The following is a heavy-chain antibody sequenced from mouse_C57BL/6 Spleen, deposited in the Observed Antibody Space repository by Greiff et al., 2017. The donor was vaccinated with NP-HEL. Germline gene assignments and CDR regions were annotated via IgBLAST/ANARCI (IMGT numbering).Heavy chain of an antibody. J-gene: IGHJ3*01. D-gene: IGHD2-1*01. CDR2: ISYDGSN. CDR1: GYSITSCYY. Sequence: EVQLQESGPGLVKPSQSLSLTCSVTGYSITSCYYWNWIRQFPGNKLEWMGYISYDGSNNYNPSLKNRISITRDTSKNQFFLKLNSVTTEDTATYYCARGGNPFAYWGQGTLVTVSA. V-gene: IGHV3-6*01. CDR3: ARGGNPFAY.